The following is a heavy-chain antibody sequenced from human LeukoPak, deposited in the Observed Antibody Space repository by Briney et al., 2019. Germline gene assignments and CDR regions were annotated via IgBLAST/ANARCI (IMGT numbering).Heavy chain of an antibody. D-gene: IGHD6-19*01. CDR2: ISSDASTI. V-gene: IGHV3-74*01. Sequence: QSGGSLRPSCATSGFTFSSYWMHWVRQPPGKGLVWVSHISSDASTISYAESVKGRFTISRDNARNTLYLQMSSLRAEDTAVYYCARDSGWTDYWGQGTLVTVPS. CDR1: GFTFSSYW. J-gene: IGHJ4*02. CDR3: ARDSGWTDY.